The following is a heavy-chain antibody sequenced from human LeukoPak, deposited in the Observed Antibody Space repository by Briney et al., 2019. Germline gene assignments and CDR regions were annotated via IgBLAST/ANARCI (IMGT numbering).Heavy chain of an antibody. D-gene: IGHD5-18*01. V-gene: IGHV4-39*07. CDR3: ARALNSYGYYYYMDV. Sequence: SETLSLTCTVSGGSISSSSYYWGWIRQPPGKGLEWIGSIYYSGSTYYNPSLKSRVTTSVDTSKNQFSLKLSSVTAADTAVYYCARALNSYGYYYYMDVWGKGTTVTISS. CDR1: GGSISSSSYY. CDR2: IYYSGST. J-gene: IGHJ6*03.